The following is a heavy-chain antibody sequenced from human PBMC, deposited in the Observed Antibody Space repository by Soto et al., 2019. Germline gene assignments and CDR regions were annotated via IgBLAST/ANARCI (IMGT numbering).Heavy chain of an antibody. V-gene: IGHV3-30-3*01. Sequence: PGGSMRLSCAASGFTFSSYAMHWVRQAPGKGLEWVAVISYDGSNKYYADSVKGRFTISRDNSKNTLYLQMNSLRAEDTAVYYCARDPFLPRHFGLAAAERVGWFDPWGQGTLVTVSS. CDR2: ISYDGSNK. CDR1: GFTFSSYA. J-gene: IGHJ5*02. D-gene: IGHD6-13*01. CDR3: ARDPFLPRHFGLAAAERVGWFDP.